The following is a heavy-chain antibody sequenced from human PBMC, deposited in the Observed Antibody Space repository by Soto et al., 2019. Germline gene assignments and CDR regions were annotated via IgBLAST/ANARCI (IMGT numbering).Heavy chain of an antibody. CDR1: GGSISSYY. CDR3: ARESSGGYSSSWYYDY. Sequence: SETLSLTCTVSGGSISSYYWSRIRQPPGKGLEWIGYIYYSGSTNYNPSLKSRVTISVDTSKNQFSLKLSSVTAADTAVYYCARESSGGYSSSWYYDYWGQGTLVTVSS. CDR2: IYYSGST. V-gene: IGHV4-59*01. J-gene: IGHJ4*02. D-gene: IGHD6-13*01.